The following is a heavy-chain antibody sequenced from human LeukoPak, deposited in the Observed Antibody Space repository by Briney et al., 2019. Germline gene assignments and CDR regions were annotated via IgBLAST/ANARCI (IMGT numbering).Heavy chain of an antibody. D-gene: IGHD2-15*01. J-gene: IGHJ6*02. Sequence: GGSLRDSCAASGFTFSSFTMNWVRQAPGKGLEWVSSISSGTSYIYYADSVKGRFTISRDNAKNSLYLQMNSLRAEDTAVYYCARSSDRYGKDVWGQGTTVTVS. CDR1: GFTFSSFT. V-gene: IGHV3-21*01. CDR2: ISSGTSYI. CDR3: ARSSDRYGKDV.